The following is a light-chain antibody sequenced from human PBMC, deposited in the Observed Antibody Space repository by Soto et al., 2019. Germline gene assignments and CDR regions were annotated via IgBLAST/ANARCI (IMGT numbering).Light chain of an antibody. J-gene: IGKJ3*01. CDR3: QQYYSTLSFS. CDR1: QSVLSSSNNKNY. Sequence: DIVMTQSPDSLAVSLGERATINCKSSQSVLSSSNNKNYLAWYQQKPGQPPKLLIYWASSRQSGVPDRXXRSGSGTDFTLTISSLQAEDVAVYYCQQYYSTLSFSFGPGTRVDIK. V-gene: IGKV4-1*01. CDR2: WAS.